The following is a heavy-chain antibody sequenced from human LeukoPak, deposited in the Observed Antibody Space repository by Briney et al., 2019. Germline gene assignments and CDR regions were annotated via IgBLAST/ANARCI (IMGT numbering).Heavy chain of an antibody. D-gene: IGHD1-26*01. CDR1: GGSISSGYY. CDR2: IYHSGST. CDR3: ASDSGSYPS. J-gene: IGHJ5*02. V-gene: IGHV4-38-2*02. Sequence: PSETLSLTCTVSGGSISSGYYWGWIRQPPGKGLEWIGSIYHSGSTYYNPSLKSRVTISVDTSKNQFSLKLSSVTAADTALYYCASDSGSYPSWGQGTLVTVSS.